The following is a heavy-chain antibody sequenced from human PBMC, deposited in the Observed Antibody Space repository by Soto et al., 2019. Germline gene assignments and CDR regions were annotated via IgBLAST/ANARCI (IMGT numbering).Heavy chain of an antibody. Sequence: PSETLSLTCSVSGAIVTSGENYWSWVRQPPGKRLEWIGYIYDSGVTNYTPALKSRVTLSLDRPNNEVSLKLRSVTAAHTADYYGVGYLAHGYNGKVWGHGTLVTVSS. V-gene: IGHV4-30-4*08. CDR1: GAIVTSGENY. CDR2: IYDSGVT. J-gene: IGHJ3*01. D-gene: IGHD5-18*01. CDR3: VGYLAHGYNGKV.